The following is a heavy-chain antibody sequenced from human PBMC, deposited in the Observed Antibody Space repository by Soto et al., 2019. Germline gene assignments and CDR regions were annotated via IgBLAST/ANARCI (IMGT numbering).Heavy chain of an antibody. CDR2: ITWNSGII. Sequence: EVQLVESGGGLVQPGRSLRLSCAASGFTFDDYAMHWVRQTPGKGLEWVSGITWNSGIIAYADSVKGRFTISRDNAKNSLFLQMNSLRSEDTAFYYCARPAHGSNWYLDAFDIWGQGTMVTVSS. CDR1: GFTFDDYA. J-gene: IGHJ3*02. D-gene: IGHD6-13*01. CDR3: ARPAHGSNWYLDAFDI. V-gene: IGHV3-9*01.